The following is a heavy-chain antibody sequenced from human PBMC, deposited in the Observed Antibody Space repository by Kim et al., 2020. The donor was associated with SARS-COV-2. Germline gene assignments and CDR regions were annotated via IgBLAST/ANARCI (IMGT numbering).Heavy chain of an antibody. CDR3: TTGSQQLVLHY. J-gene: IGHJ4*02. D-gene: IGHD6-13*01. V-gene: IGHV3-15*01. Sequence: TTDYAAPVKGRFTISRDGSKNTLYLQMNSLKTGDTAVYYCTTGSQQLVLHYWGQGTLVTVSS. CDR2: TT.